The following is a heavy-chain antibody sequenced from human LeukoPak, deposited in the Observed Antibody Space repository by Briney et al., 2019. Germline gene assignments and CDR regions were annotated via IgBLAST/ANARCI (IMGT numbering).Heavy chain of an antibody. D-gene: IGHD3-10*01. CDR2: ISGSGGST. J-gene: IGHJ4*02. Sequence: GGSLRLSCAASVFTFSSYSMSWVRQAPWKGLEWVSAISGSGGSTYYADSVKGRFTISRDNSKNTLYLQMNSLRAEDTAVYYCAKDGSGSPRDYWGQGTLVTVSS. CDR3: AKDGSGSPRDY. V-gene: IGHV3-23*01. CDR1: VFTFSSYS.